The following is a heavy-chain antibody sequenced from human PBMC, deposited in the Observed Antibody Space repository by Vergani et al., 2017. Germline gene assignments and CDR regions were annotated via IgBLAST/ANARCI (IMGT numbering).Heavy chain of an antibody. Sequence: VQLLESGGGLVQPGGSLRLSCAASGFTFSDYYMSWIRQAPGKGLEWVSYISSSGSTIYYADSVKGRFTISRDNAKNSLYLQMNSLRAEDTAVYYCARSPFWSGYYYYYYYMDVWGKGTTVTVSS. CDR3: ARSPFWSGYYYYYYYMDV. V-gene: IGHV3-11*01. CDR1: GFTFSDYY. CDR2: ISSSGSTI. J-gene: IGHJ6*03. D-gene: IGHD3-3*01.